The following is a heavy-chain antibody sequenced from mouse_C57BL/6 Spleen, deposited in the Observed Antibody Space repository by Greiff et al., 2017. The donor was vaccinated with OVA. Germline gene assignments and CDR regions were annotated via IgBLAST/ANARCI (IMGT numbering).Heavy chain of an antibody. CDR2: IYWDDDK. V-gene: IGHV8-12*01. CDR1: GFSLSTSGMG. Sequence: QVQLKESGPGILQSSQTLSLTCSFSGFSLSTSGMGVSWIRQPSGKGLEWLAHIYWDDDKRYNPSLKSRLTISKDTSRNQVFLKITSVDTADTATYYCARSFYYYGSSHYYAMDYWGQGTSVTVSS. J-gene: IGHJ4*01. CDR3: ARSFYYYGSSHYYAMDY. D-gene: IGHD1-1*01.